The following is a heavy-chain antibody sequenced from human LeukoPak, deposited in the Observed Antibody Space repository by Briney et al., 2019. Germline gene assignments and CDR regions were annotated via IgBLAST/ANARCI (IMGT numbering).Heavy chain of an antibody. J-gene: IGHJ5*02. CDR2: IYYSGSI. CDR1: GGSISNSSKY. CDR3: ATPRGASNWFDP. D-gene: IGHD3-10*01. Sequence: SETLSVTCTVFGGSISNSSKYWGWSRQPPGKGLEWIGNIYYSGSIYYNPSLKSRVAIFVDTSNNQFSLKLSSVTAADTAVYYSATPRGASNWFDPWGQGVLVTVSS. V-gene: IGHV4-39*01.